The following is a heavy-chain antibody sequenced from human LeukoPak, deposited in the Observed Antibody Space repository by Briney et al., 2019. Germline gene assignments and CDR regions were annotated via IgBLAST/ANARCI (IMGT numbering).Heavy chain of an antibody. CDR1: GFSFSSFA. V-gene: IGHV3-23*01. CDR2: IYGGGTNT. Sequence: GGSLRLSCAGSGFSFSSFAMTWVRQAPGKGLEWVSTIYGGGTNTFYADSVKGRFTISRDDSKNMQFLEMDGLRREDTAVYCCAKRITEAAGTYIDSWGQGT. J-gene: IGHJ4*01. D-gene: IGHD6-19*01. CDR3: AKRITEAAGTYIDS.